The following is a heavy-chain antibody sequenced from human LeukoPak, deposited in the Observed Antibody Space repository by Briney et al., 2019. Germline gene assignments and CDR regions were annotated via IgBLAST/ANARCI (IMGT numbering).Heavy chain of an antibody. V-gene: IGHV3-64D*09. CDR1: GFTFSVFA. CDR2: ISSNGGNT. Sequence: GGSLRLSCSASGFTFSVFAMHWVRQPPGKGLEYVSAISSNGGNTYYADSVKGRFTISRDNSKNILYLQMSSLRAEDTAVYYCVKVDCSGGRCSFDYWGQGTLVTVSS. D-gene: IGHD2-15*01. J-gene: IGHJ4*02. CDR3: VKVDCSGGRCSFDY.